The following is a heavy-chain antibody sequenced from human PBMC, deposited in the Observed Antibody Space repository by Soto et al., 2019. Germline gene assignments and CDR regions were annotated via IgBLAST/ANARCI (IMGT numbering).Heavy chain of an antibody. CDR2: IYYSGTT. D-gene: IGHD3-10*01. Sequence: QVQLQESGPGLVKPSQTLSLTCTVSGGSISTGDYYWSWIRQPPGKGLEWIGFIYYSGTTYYNPSLKSRVTISVDTSKNQFSLKLGSVTAADTAVYYCARYGSGTYYYGIFDYWGQGALVTVSS. CDR3: ARYGSGTYYYGIFDY. CDR1: GGSISTGDYY. V-gene: IGHV4-30-4*01. J-gene: IGHJ4*02.